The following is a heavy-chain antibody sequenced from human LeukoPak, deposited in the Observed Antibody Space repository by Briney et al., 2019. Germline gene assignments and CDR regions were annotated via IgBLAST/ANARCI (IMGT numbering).Heavy chain of an antibody. CDR1: GFTFDDDT. CDR2: ITWKSHRT. J-gene: IGHJ4*02. D-gene: IGHD3-3*01. Sequence: GGSLRLSCAASGFTFDDDTMHWVRQTAGRGLEWVSFITWKSHRTHYADSVKGRFTVSRDNSKHSLYLQMNSLRTEDTGLYHCASEVGYRSLGYLGQGTLVTVSS. CDR3: ASEVGYRSLGY. V-gene: IGHV3-43*01.